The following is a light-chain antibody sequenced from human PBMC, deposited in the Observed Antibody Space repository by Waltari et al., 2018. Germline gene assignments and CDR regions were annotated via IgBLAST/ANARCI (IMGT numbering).Light chain of an antibody. CDR2: TNN. CDR1: TSNIGSNT. J-gene: IGLJ1*01. CDR3: AAWDDSLKGYV. V-gene: IGLV1-44*01. Sequence: QSVLTQPPSASGTPGQRVTISCSGSTSNIGSNTVTWYQQVPGPATKLLIYTNNQRPSGVPDRFSGSKSGTSASLAISGLQSEDEADYYCAAWDDSLKGYVFGPGTKVTVL.